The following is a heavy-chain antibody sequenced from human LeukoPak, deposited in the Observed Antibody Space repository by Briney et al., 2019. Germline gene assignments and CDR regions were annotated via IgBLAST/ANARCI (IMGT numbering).Heavy chain of an antibody. J-gene: IGHJ3*02. V-gene: IGHV3-23*01. D-gene: IGHD5-18*01. CDR1: GFTFSTFA. CDR3: AKPLRRRIQLWKHDAFDI. CDR2: IFPSGGEI. Sequence: PGGSLRLSCEASGFTFSTFAMIWVRQPPGKGLEWVSSIFPSGGEIHYADSVRGRFTISRDNSKSTLSLQMNSLRAEDTAVYYCAKPLRRRIQLWKHDAFDIWGQGTMVTVSS.